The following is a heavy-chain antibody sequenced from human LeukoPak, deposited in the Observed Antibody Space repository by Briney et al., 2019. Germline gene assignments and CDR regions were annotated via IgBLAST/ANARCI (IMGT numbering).Heavy chain of an antibody. V-gene: IGHV1-2*02. CDR2: INPNSGGT. CDR3: ARQRWLQNWFDP. CDR1: GYTFTGYY. D-gene: IGHD5-24*01. J-gene: IGHJ5*02. Sequence: ASVKVSCKASGYTFTGYYMHWIRQAPGHGLEWMAWINPNSGGTNSAQKFQGRVTMTRDTSISTAYMELSSLTFDDTAVYYCARQRWLQNWFDPWGQGTLVTVSS.